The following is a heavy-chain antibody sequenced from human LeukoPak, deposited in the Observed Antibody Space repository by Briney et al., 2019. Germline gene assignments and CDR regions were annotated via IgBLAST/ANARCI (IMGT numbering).Heavy chain of an antibody. CDR1: GCTFTGYY. J-gene: IGHJ4*02. CDR2: INPNSGGT. V-gene: IGHV1-2*02. Sequence: GASVNVSCKASGCTFTGYYMHWVRQAPGQGLEWMGWINPNSGGTNYAQKFQGRVTMTRDTSISTAYMELSRLRSDDTAVYYCARGWAYYYDSSGHYYFDYWGQGTLVTVSS. D-gene: IGHD3-22*01. CDR3: ARGWAYYYDSSGHYYFDY.